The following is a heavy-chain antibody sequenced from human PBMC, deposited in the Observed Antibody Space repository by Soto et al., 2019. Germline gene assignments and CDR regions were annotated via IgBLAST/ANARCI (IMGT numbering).Heavy chain of an antibody. CDR3: ARSVVTAIHYYYYGMDV. V-gene: IGHV1-2*04. Sequence: ASVKVSCKASGYTFTGYYMHWVRQAPGQGLEWMGWINPNSGGTNYAQKFQGWVTMTRDTSISTAYMELSRLRSDDTAVYYCARSVVTAIHYYYYGMDVWGRGTTVTVS. CDR1: GYTFTGYY. D-gene: IGHD2-21*02. J-gene: IGHJ6*02. CDR2: INPNSGGT.